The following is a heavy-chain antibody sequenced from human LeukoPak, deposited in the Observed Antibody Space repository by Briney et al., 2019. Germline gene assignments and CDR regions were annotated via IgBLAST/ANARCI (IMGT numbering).Heavy chain of an antibody. CDR3: ARFLDMVYGYSDY. D-gene: IGHD2-2*03. CDR1: GFTVSSNY. Sequence: QSGGSLRLSCAASGFTVSSNYMSWVRQAPGKGLEWVSVIYSGGSTYYADSVKGRFTISRDNSKNTLYLQMNSLRAEDTAVYYCARFLDMVYGYSDYWGQGTLVTVSS. CDR2: IYSGGST. V-gene: IGHV3-53*01. J-gene: IGHJ4*02.